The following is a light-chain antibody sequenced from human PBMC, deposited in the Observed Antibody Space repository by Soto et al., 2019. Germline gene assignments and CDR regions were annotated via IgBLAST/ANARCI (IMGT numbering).Light chain of an antibody. Sequence: QSALTQPASVSGSPGQSITFSCTGTSNDIGGYNYVSWFQHHPDKAPKLIIYEVYDRPSGVSNSFSGSKSGNTASLTISGLQPEDEADYYCSSYTTNHTRVFGGGTKLTVL. CDR3: SSYTTNHTRV. CDR2: EVY. J-gene: IGLJ3*02. V-gene: IGLV2-14*01. CDR1: SNDIGGYNY.